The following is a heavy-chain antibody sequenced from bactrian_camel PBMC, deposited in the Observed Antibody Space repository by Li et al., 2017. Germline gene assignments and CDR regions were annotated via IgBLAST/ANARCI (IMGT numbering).Heavy chain of an antibody. CDR3: AADEMGCIENVY. CDR2: ISTDASSF. V-gene: IGHV3S1*01. J-gene: IGHJ4*01. CDR1: GYTGSRYC. Sequence: HVQLVESGGGSVQTGGSLRLSCAASGYTGSRYCMGWFRQGPGKEREGIATISTDASSFYYSDAVKGRFTISQDGVENTLYLQMNSLKPEDTAMYYCAADEMGCIENVYRGQGTQVTVS. D-gene: IGHD1*01.